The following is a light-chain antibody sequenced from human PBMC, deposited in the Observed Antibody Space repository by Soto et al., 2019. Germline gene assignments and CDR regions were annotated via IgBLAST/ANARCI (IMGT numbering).Light chain of an antibody. V-gene: IGKV3-20*01. CDR1: QSVSNNY. J-gene: IGKJ1*01. CDR2: GAS. CDR3: LQDYNFPWT. Sequence: EIVLTQSPGTLSLSPGERATLSCRASQSVSNNYLAWYQQKPGQAPRLLIYGASNRATGIPDGFSGSGSGTDFTLTISRLEPEDFATYYCLQDYNFPWTFGQGTKVEIK.